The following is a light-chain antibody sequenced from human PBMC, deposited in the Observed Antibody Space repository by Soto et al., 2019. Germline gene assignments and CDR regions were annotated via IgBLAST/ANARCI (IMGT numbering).Light chain of an antibody. CDR1: SSDVGKYTF. J-gene: IGLJ2*01. V-gene: IGLV2-23*02. Sequence: SALTQPASVSGAPGQSITISCTGTSSDVGKYTFVSWYGQHPGKAPKLIIFEVNKRPSGVSNRFSGSKSDNTASLTISGLQAEDEANYYCCLYGGSNNYVVFGGGTKVTVL. CDR3: CLYGGSNNYVV. CDR2: EVN.